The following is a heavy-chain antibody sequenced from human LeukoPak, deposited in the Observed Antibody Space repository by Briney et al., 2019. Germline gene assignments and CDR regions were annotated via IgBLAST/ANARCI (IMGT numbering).Heavy chain of an antibody. CDR3: ARVSGSQLLFSIDY. V-gene: IGHV4-4*02. J-gene: IGHJ4*02. CDR2: IYHSGST. D-gene: IGHD2-2*01. CDR1: GGSISSSNW. Sequence: SETLSLTCAVSGGSISSSNWWSWVRQPPGKELEWIGEIYHSGSTNYNPSLKSRVTISVDKSKNQFSLKLSSVTAADTAVYYCARVSGSQLLFSIDYWGQGTLVTVSS.